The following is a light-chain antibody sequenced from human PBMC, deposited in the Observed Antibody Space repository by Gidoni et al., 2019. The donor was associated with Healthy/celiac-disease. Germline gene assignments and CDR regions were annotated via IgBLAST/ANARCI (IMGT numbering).Light chain of an antibody. CDR1: QSISSY. V-gene: IGKV1-39*01. CDR2: AAS. CDR3: QQSYSTPS. J-gene: IGKJ1*01. Sequence: DIQLTTSPSSLSAAVVDRVTITCRASQSISSYLNCYQQKPGKAPQLLIYAASSLQSGVPSRFSGSGSGTDFTLTISSLQPEDFATYYCQQSYSTPSFGQGTKVEIK.